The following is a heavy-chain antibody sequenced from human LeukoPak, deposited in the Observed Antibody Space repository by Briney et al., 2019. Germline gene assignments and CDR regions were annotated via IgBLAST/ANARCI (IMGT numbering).Heavy chain of an antibody. D-gene: IGHD3-9*01. CDR3: AKGRKDFDTNLGPFDS. CDR1: GGSINKYY. J-gene: IGHJ4*02. CDR2: VHDSAGT. Sequence: SETLSLTCTVSGGSINKYYWSWIRQSPGKGLEWLGYVHDSAGTIYNPSLKSRVTISVGTSKTQFSPKVTSVTTADTAVYYCAKGRKDFDTNLGPFDSWGQGILVTVSS. V-gene: IGHV4-59*01.